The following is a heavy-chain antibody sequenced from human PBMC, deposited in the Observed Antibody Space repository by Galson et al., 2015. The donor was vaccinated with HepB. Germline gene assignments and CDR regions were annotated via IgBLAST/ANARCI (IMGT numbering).Heavy chain of an antibody. CDR3: TRKWALDI. D-gene: IGHD1-26*01. CDR1: GFTLSNYS. CDR2: ITSSSSNI. Sequence: SLRLSCAASGFTLSNYSMNWVRQAPGKGLEWLSYITSSSSNIYYADSVKGRFTISRDNAKKSLYLEMTSLRDEDTAVYYCTRKWALDIWGQGTMVTVS. J-gene: IGHJ3*02. V-gene: IGHV3-48*02.